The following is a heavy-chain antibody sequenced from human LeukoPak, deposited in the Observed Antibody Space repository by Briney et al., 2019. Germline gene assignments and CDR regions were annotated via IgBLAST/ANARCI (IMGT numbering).Heavy chain of an antibody. CDR3: ARAPYYDSNRNAFDI. CDR1: GGSFSGYY. D-gene: IGHD3-3*01. CDR2: INHSGST. V-gene: IGHV4-34*01. Sequence: SETLSLTCAVYGGSFSGYYWSWIRQPPGKGLEWLGEINHSGSTNYNPSLKSRVTISVDTSKNQFSLKLSSVTAADTAVYYCARAPYYDSNRNAFDIWGQGTMVTVSS. J-gene: IGHJ3*02.